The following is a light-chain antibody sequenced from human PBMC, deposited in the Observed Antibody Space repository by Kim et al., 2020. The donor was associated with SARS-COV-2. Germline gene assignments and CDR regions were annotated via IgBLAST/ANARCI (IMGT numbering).Light chain of an antibody. J-gene: IGLJ2*01. Sequence: QSALTQPGSVSGSPGQSITISCTGTSSDVGNYNYVSWYQQHPAKAPKLMIYDVSNRPSGVSNRFSGSKSGKTASLTISGLQAEDEADYYCSSYTTSNTLVFGGGTQLTVL. V-gene: IGLV2-14*03. CDR3: SSYTTSNTLV. CDR1: SSDVGNYNY. CDR2: DVS.